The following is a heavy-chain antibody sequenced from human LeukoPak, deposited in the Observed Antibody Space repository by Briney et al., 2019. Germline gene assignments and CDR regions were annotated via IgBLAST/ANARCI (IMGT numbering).Heavy chain of an antibody. CDR2: IKQDGSEK. D-gene: IGHD3-10*01. V-gene: IGHV3-7*01. CDR1: GFTFSSYW. J-gene: IGHJ3*02. Sequence: QPGGSLRLSCAASGFTFSSYWMSWVRQAPGKGLEWVANIKQDGSEKYYVDSVKGRFTISRDNAKNSLFLQMNSLRAEDTAVYYCARAVLWFGTLAFDIWGQGTMVTVSS. CDR3: ARAVLWFGTLAFDI.